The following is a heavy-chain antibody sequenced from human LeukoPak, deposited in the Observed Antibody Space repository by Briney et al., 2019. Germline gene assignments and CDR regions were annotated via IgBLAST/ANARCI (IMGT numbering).Heavy chain of an antibody. CDR1: GFTFSSYA. Sequence: GGSLRLSCASSGFTFSSYAIHWVRQAPGKGLEWVAVISYDGSSKYYADSVKGRFTISRDNSNNTLHLQMNSLRAEDTAVYYRARPRIEAVVSRALDYWGQGTLVTVSS. CDR2: ISYDGSSK. D-gene: IGHD6-13*01. CDR3: ARPRIEAVVSRALDY. V-gene: IGHV3-30*04. J-gene: IGHJ4*02.